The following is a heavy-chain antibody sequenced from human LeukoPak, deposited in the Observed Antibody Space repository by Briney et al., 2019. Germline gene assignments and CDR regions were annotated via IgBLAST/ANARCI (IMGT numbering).Heavy chain of an antibody. CDR1: GGSISSYY. V-gene: IGHV4-34*01. Sequence: PSETLSLTCTVSGGSISSYYWSWIRQPPGKGLEWIGEINHSGSTNYNPSLKSRVTISVDTSKNQFSLKLSSVTAADTAVYYCARGRSITIFGVVNLFDYWGQGTLVTVSS. J-gene: IGHJ4*02. CDR3: ARGRSITIFGVVNLFDY. D-gene: IGHD3-3*01. CDR2: INHSGST.